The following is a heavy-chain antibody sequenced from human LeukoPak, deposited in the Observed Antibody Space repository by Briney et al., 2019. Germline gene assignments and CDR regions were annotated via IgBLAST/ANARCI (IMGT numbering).Heavy chain of an antibody. CDR2: ISGSGGTT. J-gene: IGHJ4*02. Sequence: GGSLRLSCAASGFTFSSYGMRWVRQAPGKGLEWVSAISGSGGTTYYADSVKGRFTISRDNSKKTMYLQMKSLRAEDTAVYYCAKGLGVVIDFLVFDNWGQGTLVTVSS. CDR1: GFTFSSYG. D-gene: IGHD3-3*01. CDR3: AKGLGVVIDFLVFDN. V-gene: IGHV3-23*01.